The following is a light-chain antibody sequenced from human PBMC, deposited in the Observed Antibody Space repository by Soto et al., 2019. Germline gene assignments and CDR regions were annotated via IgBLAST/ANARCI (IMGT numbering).Light chain of an antibody. Sequence: QSALTQPASVSGSPGQSITISCTGTSSDVGGYNYVSWYQQHPGKAPKLMIYEVSNRPSGVSNRFSGSKSGNTASLTISGLQAEDEADYYCSSYTSSSTRVFXTGTKV. CDR2: EVS. V-gene: IGLV2-14*01. J-gene: IGLJ1*01. CDR1: SSDVGGYNY. CDR3: SSYTSSSTRV.